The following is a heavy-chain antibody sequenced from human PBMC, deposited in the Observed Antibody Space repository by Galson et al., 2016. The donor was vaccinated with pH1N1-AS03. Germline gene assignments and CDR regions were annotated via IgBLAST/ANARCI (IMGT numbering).Heavy chain of an antibody. J-gene: IGHJ1*01. CDR1: GDSVSSDRAA. CDR3: ARGGLGTPVSLFQH. V-gene: IGHV6-1*01. CDR2: TYYRSKWYY. Sequence: CAISGDSVSSDRAAWNWIRQSPSRGLEWLGRTYYRSKWYYDYAVSVESRMTIRPDTSKNQVSLRLNSVTPEDTAVYYCARGGLGTPVSLFQHWGQGTLVTVSS. D-gene: IGHD1-14*01.